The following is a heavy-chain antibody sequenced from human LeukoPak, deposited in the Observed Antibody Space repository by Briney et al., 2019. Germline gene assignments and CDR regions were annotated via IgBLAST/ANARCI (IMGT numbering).Heavy chain of an antibody. J-gene: IGHJ4*02. V-gene: IGHV3-21*01. CDR3: ARARLTGYYSGGGY. CDR1: GFSLSDYN. Sequence: GGSLRLSCAAAGFSLSDYNMTWFRQAPGKGLEWVSSISSSSSYIYYADSVKGRFTISRDNAKNSLYLQMNSLRAEDTAVYYCARARLTGYYSGGGYWGQGTLVTVSS. D-gene: IGHD3-9*01. CDR2: ISSSSSYI.